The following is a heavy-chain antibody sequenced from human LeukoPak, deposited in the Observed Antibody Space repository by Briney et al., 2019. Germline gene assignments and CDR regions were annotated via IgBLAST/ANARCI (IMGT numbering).Heavy chain of an antibody. D-gene: IGHD1-26*01. Sequence: PGGSLRLSCAASGFTFSSYWMSWFRQAPGKGLEWVANIKQDGSEKYYVDSVKGRFTISRDNAKSSLYLQMNSLRAEDTAVYYCASDLKSGSYSRYYYYMDVWGKGTTVTVSS. V-gene: IGHV3-7*01. CDR2: IKQDGSEK. CDR1: GFTFSSYW. CDR3: ASDLKSGSYSRYYYYMDV. J-gene: IGHJ6*03.